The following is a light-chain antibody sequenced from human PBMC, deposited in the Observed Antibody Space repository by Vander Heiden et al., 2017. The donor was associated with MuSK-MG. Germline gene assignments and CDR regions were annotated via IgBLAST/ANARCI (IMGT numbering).Light chain of an antibody. CDR2: SAS. J-gene: IGKJ1*01. Sequence: DIQLTQSLSSLSASVGDSVTITCRASQSIHNYLSWYQQKPGKAPNLLIYSASRLQRGVPSRFSGSGSGTDFTLTISRLQPEDFATYYCQQSHSPPWTFGPGTKVDIK. CDR3: QQSHSPPWT. CDR1: QSIHNY. V-gene: IGKV1-39*01.